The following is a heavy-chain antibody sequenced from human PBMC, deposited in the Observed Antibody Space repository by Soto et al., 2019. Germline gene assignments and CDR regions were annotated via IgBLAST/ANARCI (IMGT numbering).Heavy chain of an antibody. J-gene: IGHJ3*02. CDR2: IYYSGST. V-gene: IGHV4-59*01. D-gene: IGHD1-7*01. CDR3: ARNYGHAFDI. CDR1: GGSIRSYY. Sequence: SETLSLTCAVSGGSIRSYYLSWIRQPPGKGLEWIGYIYYSGSTNYNPSLKSRVTISVDTSKNQFSLKLSSVTAADTAVYYCARNYGHAFDIWGQGTMVT.